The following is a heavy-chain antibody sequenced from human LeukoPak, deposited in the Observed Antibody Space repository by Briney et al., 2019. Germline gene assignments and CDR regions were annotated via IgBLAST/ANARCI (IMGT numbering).Heavy chain of an antibody. J-gene: IGHJ4*02. V-gene: IGHV4-34*01. CDR2: INHSGST. CDR3: ASLIWSGYYRPDYFDY. CDR1: GESFSGYY. Sequence: PSETLSLTCAVYGESFSGYYWSWIRQPPGKGLEWIGEINHSGSTNYNPSLKSRVTISVDTSKNQFSLKLSSVTAAVTAVYYCASLIWSGYYRPDYFDYWGQGTLVTLSS. D-gene: IGHD3-3*01.